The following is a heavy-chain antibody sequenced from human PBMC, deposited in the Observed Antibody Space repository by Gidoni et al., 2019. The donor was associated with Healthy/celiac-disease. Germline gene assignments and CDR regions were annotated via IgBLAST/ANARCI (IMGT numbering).Heavy chain of an antibody. CDR1: GFTFSSSA. CDR3: AKAALNGGNPLYYYYGMDV. J-gene: IGHJ6*02. V-gene: IGHV3-23*01. Sequence: EVQLLESGGGLVQPGGSLRLSCAASGFTFSSSALSWVRQAPGKGLEWVSAISGSGGSTYYADSVKGRFTISRDNSKNTLYLQMNSLRAEDTAVYYCAKAALNGGNPLYYYYGMDVWGQGTTVTVSS. D-gene: IGHD2-15*01. CDR2: ISGSGGST.